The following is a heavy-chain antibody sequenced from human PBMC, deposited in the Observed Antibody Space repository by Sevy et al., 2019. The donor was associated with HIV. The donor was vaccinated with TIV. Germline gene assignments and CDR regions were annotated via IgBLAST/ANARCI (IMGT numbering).Heavy chain of an antibody. Sequence: QPGGSLRLSCVVSGFTFSRSWMSWVRQAPGKGLEWVANIKEDGSEKYYVDSVKGRFTISRDNAKNALFLQMNSLRDEDTAVYYCARDGVTGYTYGSGYFDYYGLDVWGQGTTVTVSS. CDR1: GFTFSRSW. CDR3: ARDGVTGYTYGSGYFDYYGLDV. J-gene: IGHJ6*02. D-gene: IGHD5-18*01. V-gene: IGHV3-7*01. CDR2: IKEDGSEK.